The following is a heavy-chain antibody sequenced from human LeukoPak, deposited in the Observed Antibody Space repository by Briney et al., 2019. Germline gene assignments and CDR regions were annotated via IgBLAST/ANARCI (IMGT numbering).Heavy chain of an antibody. CDR1: GGSISNYY. CDR3: ARDSSSTSCYDY. Sequence: SETLSLTCTVSGGSISNYYRSWIRQPPGKGLEWMGYIYYSGSTNYNPSLKSRVTISVDTSKNQFSLKLSSVTAADTAVYYCARDSSSTSCYDYWGQGTLVTVSS. CDR2: IYYSGST. V-gene: IGHV4-59*12. D-gene: IGHD2-2*01. J-gene: IGHJ4*02.